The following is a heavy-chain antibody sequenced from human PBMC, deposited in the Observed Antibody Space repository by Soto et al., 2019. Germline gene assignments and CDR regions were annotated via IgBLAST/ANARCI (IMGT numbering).Heavy chain of an antibody. CDR2: INPNSGGT. J-gene: IGHJ5*02. Sequence: ASVKVSCKASGYTFTGYYMHWVRQAPGQGLEWMGWINPNSGGTNYAQKFQGRVTMTRDTSISTAYMKLSRLRSDDTAVYYCAREVTYSSSSGWFDPWGQGTLVTVYS. CDR1: GYTFTGYY. V-gene: IGHV1-2*02. D-gene: IGHD6-6*01. CDR3: AREVTYSSSSGWFDP.